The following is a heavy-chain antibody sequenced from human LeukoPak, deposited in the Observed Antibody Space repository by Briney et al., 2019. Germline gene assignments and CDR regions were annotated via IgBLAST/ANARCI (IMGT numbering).Heavy chain of an antibody. CDR2: IYSGGST. CDR3: ARERDSSGYYWNDAFDI. V-gene: IGHV3-66*02. D-gene: IGHD3-22*01. Sequence: GGSLRLSCAASGFTFSSYSMNWVRQAPGKGLEWVSVIYSGGSTYYADSVKGRFTISRDNSKNTLYLQMNSLRAEDTAVYYCARERDSSGYYWNDAFDIWGQGTMVTVSS. J-gene: IGHJ3*02. CDR1: GFTFSSYS.